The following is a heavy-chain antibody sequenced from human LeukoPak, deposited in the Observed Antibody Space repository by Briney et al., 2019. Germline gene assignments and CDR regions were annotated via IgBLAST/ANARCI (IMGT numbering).Heavy chain of an antibody. CDR3: ARLLGYCSGGSCYPNY. V-gene: IGHV5-51*01. CDR2: IYPSDSDT. CDR1: GYSFSSYW. J-gene: IGHJ4*02. D-gene: IGHD2-15*01. Sequence: GESLKISCKGSGYSFSSYWIAWVRQMPGKGLEWMGIIYPSDSDTRYSPPFQGQVTISADKSISTAYLQWSSLKASDTAMYYCARLLGYCSGGSCYPNYWGQGTLVTVSS.